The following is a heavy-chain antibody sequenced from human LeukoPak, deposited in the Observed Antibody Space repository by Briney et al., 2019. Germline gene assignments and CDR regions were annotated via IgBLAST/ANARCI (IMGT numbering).Heavy chain of an antibody. J-gene: IGHJ3*02. Sequence: GGSLRLSCAASGFTFSSYGMHWVRQAPGKGLEWVALIRYDGSNKYYADSVKGRFTISRDNSKNTLYLQMNSLRAEDTAVYYCAKDRKGLTDAFDIWGQGTMVTVSS. CDR1: GFTFSSYG. CDR2: IRYDGSNK. D-gene: IGHD4/OR15-4a*01. V-gene: IGHV3-30*02. CDR3: AKDRKGLTDAFDI.